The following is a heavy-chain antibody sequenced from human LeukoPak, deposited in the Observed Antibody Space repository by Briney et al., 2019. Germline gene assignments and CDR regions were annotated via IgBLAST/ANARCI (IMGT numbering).Heavy chain of an antibody. CDR1: GYTFTSYA. J-gene: IGHJ4*02. CDR3: ARVDYGDSYFDY. Sequence: ASVKVSCKASGYTFTSYAMHWVRQAPGQRLEWMGWINAGNGNTKYSQKFQGRVTITRDTSASTAYMELSSLRSEDMAVYYCARVDYGDSYFDYWGQGTLVTVSS. V-gene: IGHV1-3*01. CDR2: INAGNGNT. D-gene: IGHD4-17*01.